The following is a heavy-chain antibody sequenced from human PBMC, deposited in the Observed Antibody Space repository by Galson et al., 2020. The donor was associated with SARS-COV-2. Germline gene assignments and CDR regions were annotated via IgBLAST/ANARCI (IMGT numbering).Heavy chain of an antibody. CDR3: ARLIRSGYQNFDY. Sequence: SETLSLTCTVSRGPISSSSYYWGWIRQPPGTGLEWIGSIFYSGSTYYNPSLKSRVTISVDTSKNQFSLKLSSVTAADTAVYYCARLIRSGYQNFDYWGQGTLVTVSS. CDR1: RGPISSSSYY. D-gene: IGHD3-3*01. J-gene: IGHJ4*02. CDR2: IFYSGST. V-gene: IGHV4-39*01.